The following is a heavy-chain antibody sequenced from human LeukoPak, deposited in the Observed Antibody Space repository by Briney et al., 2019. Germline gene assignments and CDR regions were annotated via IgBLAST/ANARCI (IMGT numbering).Heavy chain of an antibody. D-gene: IGHD5-12*01. V-gene: IGHV3-21*01. CDR3: ARGGTSGYLTSYAFDI. J-gene: IGHJ3*02. CDR1: GFTFSSYA. CDR2: ISSSSSYI. Sequence: PGGSLRLSCAASGFTFSSYAMSWVRQAPGKGLEWVSSISSSSSYIYYADSVKGRFTISRDNAKNSLYLQMNSLRAEDTAVYYCARGGTSGYLTSYAFDIWGQGTMVTVSS.